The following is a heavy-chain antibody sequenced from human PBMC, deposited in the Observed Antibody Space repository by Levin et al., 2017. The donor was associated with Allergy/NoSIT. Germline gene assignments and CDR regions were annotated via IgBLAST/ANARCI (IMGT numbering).Heavy chain of an antibody. Sequence: GASVKVSCKASGYTFTSYGISWVRQAPGQGLEWMGWISAYNGNTNYAQKLQGRVTMTTDTSTSTAYMELRSLRSDDTAVYYCARVGLRPIVGADTYFDYWGQGTLVTVSS. CDR2: ISAYNGNT. CDR3: ARVGLRPIVGADTYFDY. J-gene: IGHJ4*02. CDR1: GYTFTSYG. D-gene: IGHD1-26*01. V-gene: IGHV1-18*01.